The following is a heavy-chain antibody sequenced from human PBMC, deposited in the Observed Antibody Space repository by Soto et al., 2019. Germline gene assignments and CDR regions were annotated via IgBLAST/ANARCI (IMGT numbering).Heavy chain of an antibody. CDR3: ARLTVSTGTERYALFDP. J-gene: IGHJ5*02. D-gene: IGHD4-17*01. V-gene: IGHV4-31*03. CDR1: GGSISSGGYY. CDR2: IYYSGST. Sequence: NPSETLSLTCTVSGGSISSGGYYWSWIRQHPGKGLEWIGYIYYSGSTYYNPSLKSRVTISVDTSKNQFSLKLSSVTAADTAVYYCARLTVSTGTERYALFDPWGQGTLVTVSS.